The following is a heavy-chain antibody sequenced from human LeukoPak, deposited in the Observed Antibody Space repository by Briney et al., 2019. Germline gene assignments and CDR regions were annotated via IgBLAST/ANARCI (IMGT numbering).Heavy chain of an antibody. D-gene: IGHD3-22*01. CDR3: AVNHDSSTYWHHYFDY. J-gene: IGHJ4*02. V-gene: IGHV1-18*01. CDR2: IHTYNGHT. CDR1: GYTFNSYG. Sequence: ASVKVSCKSSGYTFNSYGITWVRQAPGQGLEWLGWIHTYNGHTNYAQKLQGRVTMTTDTSTSTAYMELSSLTSEDTAVYYCAVNHDSSTYWHHYFDYWGQGTLVTVSS.